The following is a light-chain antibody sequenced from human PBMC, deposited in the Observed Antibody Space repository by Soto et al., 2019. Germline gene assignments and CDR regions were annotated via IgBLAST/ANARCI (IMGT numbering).Light chain of an antibody. J-gene: IGLJ3*02. CDR2: GNS. CDR3: QSYDSSLSAWV. V-gene: IGLV1-40*01. Sequence: QSVLTQPPSVSGAPGQRVTISCTGSSSNIGANYDIHWYQQLPGTAPKLLICGNSNRPSGVPDRFSGSKSGTSASLAITGLQAEDEADYYCQSYDSSLSAWVFGGGTKVTAL. CDR1: SSNIGANYD.